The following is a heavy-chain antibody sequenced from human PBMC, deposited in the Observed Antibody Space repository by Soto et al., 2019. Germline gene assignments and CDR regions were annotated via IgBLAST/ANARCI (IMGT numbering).Heavy chain of an antibody. CDR3: AKVPALPGRTLYFFDY. Sequence: EVQLLESGGGLVQPGGSLRLSCAASGFTFSSYAMSWVRQAPGKGLEWVSLISGSGGSTYTADSVKGRFTISRDKSKNPVELQMDSPGGRGTAVYYCAKVPALPGRTLYFFDYWGQGTLVTVSS. CDR1: GFTFSSYA. CDR2: ISGSGGST. V-gene: IGHV3-23*01. J-gene: IGHJ4*02.